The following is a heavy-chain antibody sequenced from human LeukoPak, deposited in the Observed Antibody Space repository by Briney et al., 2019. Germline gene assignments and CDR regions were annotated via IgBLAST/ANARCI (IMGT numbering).Heavy chain of an antibody. CDR2: IYYSGST. CDR1: GGSISSYY. CDR3: ARLFDRITYYYDSSGYYDY. V-gene: IGHV4-59*08. J-gene: IGHJ4*02. D-gene: IGHD3-22*01. Sequence: SETPSLTCTVSGGSISSYYWSWIRQPPGKGLEWIGYIYYSGSTNYNPSLKSRVTISVDTSKNQFSLKLSSVTAADTAVYYCARLFDRITYYYDSSGYYDYWGQGTLVTVSS.